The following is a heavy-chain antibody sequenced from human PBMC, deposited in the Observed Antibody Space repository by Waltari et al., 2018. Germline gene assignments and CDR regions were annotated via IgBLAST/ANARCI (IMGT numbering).Heavy chain of an antibody. CDR3: ARVGGGDGYNKRGYYMDV. D-gene: IGHD3-16*01. CDR1: GGSTSSYY. J-gene: IGHJ6*03. CDR2: IYTSGST. Sequence: QVQLQESGPGLVKPSETLSLTCTVAGGSTSSYYWSWIRQPAGKELEWIGRIYTSGSTNYNPSLKSRVTMSVDTSKNQFSLKLSSVTAADTAVYYCARVGGGDGYNKRGYYMDVWGKGTTVTVSS. V-gene: IGHV4-4*07.